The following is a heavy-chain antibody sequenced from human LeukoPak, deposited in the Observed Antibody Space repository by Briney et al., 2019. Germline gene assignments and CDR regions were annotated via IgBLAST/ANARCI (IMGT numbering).Heavy chain of an antibody. J-gene: IGHJ4*02. V-gene: IGHV3-23*01. CDR2: ISGSGGTT. CDR3: AREYGSGSSSPFDY. Sequence: GGSLRLSCAASGFTFSSNAMNWVRQAPGKGLEWVSAISGSGGTTDYADSVKGRFTISRDSSKNTLFLQMNSLRAEDTAVYYCAREYGSGSSSPFDYWGQGTLVTVSS. CDR1: GFTFSSNA. D-gene: IGHD3-10*01.